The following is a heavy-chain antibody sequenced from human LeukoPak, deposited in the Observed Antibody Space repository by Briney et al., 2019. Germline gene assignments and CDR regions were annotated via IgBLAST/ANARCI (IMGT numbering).Heavy chain of an antibody. Sequence: GGSLRLSCAASGFTFSSYWMSWVRQAPGKGLEWVANINQDGSEKYYVDSVKGRFAISRDNAKNSLYLQMNSLRAEDTAVYYCAREGCSGGSCYHNWFDPWGQGTLVTVSS. D-gene: IGHD2-15*01. CDR2: INQDGSEK. CDR1: GFTFSSYW. CDR3: AREGCSGGSCYHNWFDP. J-gene: IGHJ5*02. V-gene: IGHV3-7*01.